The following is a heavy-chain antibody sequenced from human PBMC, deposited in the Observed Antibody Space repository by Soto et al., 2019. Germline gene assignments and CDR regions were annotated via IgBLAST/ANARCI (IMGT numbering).Heavy chain of an antibody. CDR2: ISSGSNTI. CDR3: AKAYYGGSPIFDY. D-gene: IGHD2-15*01. CDR1: GFTFSSYS. J-gene: IGHJ4*02. V-gene: IGHV3-48*04. Sequence: EVQLVESGGGLVQPGGSLRLSCAASGFTFSSYSMNWVRQAPGKGLEWVSYISSGSNTIYYADSVKGRFTISRDNAKNSLYLQMNSLRAEDTALYYCAKAYYGGSPIFDYWGQGTLVTVSS.